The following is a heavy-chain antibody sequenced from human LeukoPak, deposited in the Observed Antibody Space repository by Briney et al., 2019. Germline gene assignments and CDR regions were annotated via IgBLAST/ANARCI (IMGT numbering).Heavy chain of an antibody. CDR2: INPNSGGT. J-gene: IGHJ5*02. CDR1: GYTFTSYG. CDR3: ARVLLWFGEPAENWFDP. D-gene: IGHD3-10*01. Sequence: ASVKVSCKASGYTFTSYGISWVRQAPGQGLEWMGWINPNSGGTNYAQKFQGWVTMTRDTSISIAYMELSRLRSDDTAVYYCARVLLWFGEPAENWFDPWGQGTLVTVSS. V-gene: IGHV1-2*04.